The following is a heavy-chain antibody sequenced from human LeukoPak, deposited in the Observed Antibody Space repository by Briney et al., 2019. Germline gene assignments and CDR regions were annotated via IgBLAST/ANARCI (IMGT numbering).Heavy chain of an antibody. J-gene: IGHJ5*02. CDR2: IYTSGST. CDR3: ARESSIVVVPAASRRGNWFDP. Sequence: PSETLSLTCTVSGGSISSYYWSWIRQPAGKGLEWIGRIYTSGSTNYNPSLKSRVTMSVDTSKNQFSLKLSSVTAADTAVYYCARESSIVVVPAASRRGNWFDPWGQGTLVTVSS. V-gene: IGHV4-4*07. D-gene: IGHD2-2*01. CDR1: GGSISSYY.